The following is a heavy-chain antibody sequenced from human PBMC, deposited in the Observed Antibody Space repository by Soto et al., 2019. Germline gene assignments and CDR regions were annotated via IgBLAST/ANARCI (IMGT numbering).Heavy chain of an antibody. J-gene: IGHJ4*02. CDR3: ARVAMSPGYSGYGYYFDY. D-gene: IGHD5-12*01. CDR1: GGSISSYY. V-gene: IGHV4-59*01. CDR2: IYYSGST. Sequence: SETLSLTCTVSGGSISSYYWSWIRQPPGKGLEWIGYIYYSGSTNYNPSLKSRVTISVDTSKNQFSLKLSSVTAADTAVYYCARVAMSPGYSGYGYYFDYWGQGTLVTVPS.